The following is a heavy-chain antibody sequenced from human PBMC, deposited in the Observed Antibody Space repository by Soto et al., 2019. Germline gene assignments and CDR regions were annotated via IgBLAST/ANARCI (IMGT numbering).Heavy chain of an antibody. CDR3: AKETNGYEINF. V-gene: IGHV3-30-3*01. CDR1: GFIFSGYA. Sequence: QVQLVESGGGVVQPGRSLRLSCAASGFIFSGYAMHWVRQAPGKGLEWVAVISYDGNTQYYADSVKGRFTVSRDNSNNMLYVQMTNLRDEDTAMYYCAKETNGYEINFWGEGTLVTVSS. D-gene: IGHD5-12*01. CDR2: ISYDGNTQ. J-gene: IGHJ4*02.